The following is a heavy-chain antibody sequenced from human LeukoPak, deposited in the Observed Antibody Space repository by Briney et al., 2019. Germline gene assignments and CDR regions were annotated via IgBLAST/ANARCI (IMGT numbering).Heavy chain of an antibody. D-gene: IGHD2-8*01. J-gene: IGHJ4*02. Sequence: GGSLRLSCAASGFTFSSYAMSWVRQAPGKGLEWVSAISDTGDTTYDADSVKGRFTISRDNSRNTLYLQMSSLRAEDTALYYCAKDTYIGGYCTNGVCSPFDFWGRGKVVTVSA. V-gene: IGHV3-23*01. CDR3: AKDTYIGGYCTNGVCSPFDF. CDR1: GFTFSSYA. CDR2: ISDTGDTT.